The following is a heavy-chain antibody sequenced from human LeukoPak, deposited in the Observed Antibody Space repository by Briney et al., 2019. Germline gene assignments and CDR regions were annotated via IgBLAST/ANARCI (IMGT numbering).Heavy chain of an antibody. J-gene: IGHJ4*02. Sequence: SETLSLTCTVSGASVSGSAYYWGWIRQPPGKGLEWIGSIYQRATVHYNPSLKSRVTISLDTSKNQFSLNLRSMKASDTAVYYCARAFCVGDCFVLHIYFDSWGLGTLVTVSS. CDR3: ARAFCVGDCFVLHIYFDS. CDR1: GASVSGSAYY. D-gene: IGHD2-21*02. CDR2: IYQRATV. V-gene: IGHV4-39*07.